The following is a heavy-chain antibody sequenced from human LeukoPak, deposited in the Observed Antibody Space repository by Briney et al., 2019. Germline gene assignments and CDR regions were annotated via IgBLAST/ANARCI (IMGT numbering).Heavy chain of an antibody. J-gene: IGHJ4*02. CDR1: GGSISLYY. V-gene: IGHV4-4*07. D-gene: IGHD3-16*02. CDR2: TSSSGST. CDR3: AREFYRCGYDGTVDGNGLLDY. Sequence: SETLSLTCTVSGGSISLYYCSWIRQRAGKGLEWIGRTSSSGSTNYNPSLKSRVTMSVDTSKNQFSLKLKSVTAADTAVYYCAREFYRCGYDGTVDGNGLLDYSGQGTLVTVSS.